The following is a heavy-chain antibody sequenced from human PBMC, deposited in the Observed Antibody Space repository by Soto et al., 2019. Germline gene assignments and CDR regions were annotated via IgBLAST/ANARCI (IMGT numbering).Heavy chain of an antibody. CDR1: GFTFSDYD. Sequence: QVQLVESGGGLVKPGGSLRLSCAASGFTFSDYDMSWIRQASGKGLEWISYISNSGSTTYYAESVKGRFTISRDNAKNSLYLQMSSLRAEDTAVYFCARVLIMGAYSWGQGTLVTVSS. CDR3: ARVLIMGAYS. CDR2: ISNSGSTT. J-gene: IGHJ5*02. D-gene: IGHD1-26*01. V-gene: IGHV3-11*01.